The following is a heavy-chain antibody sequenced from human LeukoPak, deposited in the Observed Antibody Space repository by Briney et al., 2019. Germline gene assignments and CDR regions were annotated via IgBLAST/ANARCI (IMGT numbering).Heavy chain of an antibody. CDR2: IKSKTDGGST. CDR1: GLTFSHAW. CDR3: TTTSLSVPYYYYFYYLDV. D-gene: IGHD2-2*01. V-gene: IGHV3-15*01. Sequence: GGSLRLSCAASGLTFSHAWMSWVRQAPGNGLEWVGRIKSKTDGGSTDYATPVKGRFTISRDDSKNTLYLQMNSLKPEDTAVYYCTTTSLSVPYYYYFYYLDVWGKGTTVTISS. J-gene: IGHJ6*03.